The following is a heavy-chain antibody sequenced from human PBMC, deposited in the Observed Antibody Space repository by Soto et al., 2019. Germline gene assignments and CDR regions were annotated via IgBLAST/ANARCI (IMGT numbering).Heavy chain of an antibody. CDR3: ARDEGMEQWLVREYYFDY. D-gene: IGHD6-19*01. CDR1: GFTFSDYY. CDR2: ISSSSSYT. Sequence: GGSLRLSCAASGFTFSDYYMSWIRQAPGKGLEWVSYISSSSSYTNYADSVKGRFTISRDNAKNSLYLQMNSLRAEDTAVYYCARDEGMEQWLVREYYFDYWGQGTLVTVSS. V-gene: IGHV3-11*06. J-gene: IGHJ4*02.